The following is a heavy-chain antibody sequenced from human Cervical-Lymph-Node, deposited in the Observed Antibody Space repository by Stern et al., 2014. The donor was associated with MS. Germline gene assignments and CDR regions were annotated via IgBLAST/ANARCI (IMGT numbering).Heavy chain of an antibody. CDR1: GYTLTELS. D-gene: IGHD3-3*01. V-gene: IGHV1-24*01. Sequence: QLVQSGAEVKKPGASVKVSCKVSGYTLTELSMHWVRQAPGKGLEWMGGFDPEDGETIYAQKFQGRVTMTEDKPNDTAYMALSSLRSEDTAVYYCATDRDDFRSGYSAPTKGYGLDVWGQGTTVTVTS. CDR2: FDPEDGET. CDR3: ATDRDDFRSGYSAPTKGYGLDV. J-gene: IGHJ6*02.